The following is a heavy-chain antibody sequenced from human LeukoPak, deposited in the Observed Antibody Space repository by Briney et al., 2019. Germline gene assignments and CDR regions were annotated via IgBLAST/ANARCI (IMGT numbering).Heavy chain of an antibody. CDR3: ARGSSIAARYGWFDP. D-gene: IGHD6-6*01. Sequence: ASVKVSCKASGYTFTSYYMHWVRQAPGQGLEWMGWINPNSGGTNYAQKFQGRVTMTRDTSISTAYMELSRLRSDDTAVYYCARGSSIAARYGWFDPWGQGTLVTVSS. CDR2: INPNSGGT. J-gene: IGHJ5*02. V-gene: IGHV1-2*02. CDR1: GYTFTSYY.